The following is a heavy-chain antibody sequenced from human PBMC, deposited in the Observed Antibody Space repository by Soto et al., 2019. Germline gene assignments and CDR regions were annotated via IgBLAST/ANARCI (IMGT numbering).Heavy chain of an antibody. CDR1: GDSVSSNSW. V-gene: IGHV4-4*02. Sequence: SETLSLTCTVSGDSVSSNSWWSWVRRPPGKGLEWIGEIHHSGSTNYNSSLTSRVSISIDKSKNQFSLNLYSVTAADAAVFYCARAPRGYGMDVWGQGTTVTVSS. CDR2: IHHSGST. J-gene: IGHJ6*02. CDR3: ARAPRGYGMDV.